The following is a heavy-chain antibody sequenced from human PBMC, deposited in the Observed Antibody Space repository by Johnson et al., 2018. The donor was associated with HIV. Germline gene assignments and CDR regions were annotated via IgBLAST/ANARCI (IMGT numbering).Heavy chain of an antibody. V-gene: IGHV3-66*02. J-gene: IGHJ3*02. D-gene: IGHD1-26*01. CDR1: GFTVSSNY. CDR3: AKDRYGGSYPDSFDI. Sequence: MLLVESGGGLVQPGGSLRLSCAASGFTVSSNYMSWVRQAPGKGLEWVSVIYSGGSTYYADSVKGRFPISRDNSKNTLFLQMNSLRPEDTSVYYCAKDRYGGSYPDSFDIWGRGTMVAVSS. CDR2: IYSGGST.